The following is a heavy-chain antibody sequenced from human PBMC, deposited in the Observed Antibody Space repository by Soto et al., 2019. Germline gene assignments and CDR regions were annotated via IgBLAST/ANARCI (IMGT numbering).Heavy chain of an antibody. V-gene: IGHV3-9*01. J-gene: IGHJ5*02. CDR2: ITWNSVST. CDR1: GFSFDDFA. Sequence: QLVESGGGLVQPGGSLRLSCVASGFSFDDFAMHWVRQAPGKGLEWISGITWNSVSTDYANSVKGRFTVSRDNAKNSLYLQMSSLTTEDTPLYFCAKERVRFLDAWGQGTLVTVSS. D-gene: IGHD3-3*01. CDR3: AKERVRFLDA.